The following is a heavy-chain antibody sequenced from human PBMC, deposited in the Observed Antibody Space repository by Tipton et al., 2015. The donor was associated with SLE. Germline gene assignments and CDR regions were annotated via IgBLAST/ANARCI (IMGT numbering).Heavy chain of an antibody. D-gene: IGHD7-27*01. V-gene: IGHV4-34*01. CDR2: INDNGST. Sequence: TLSLTCTVSGGSISSYYWSWIRQPPGKGLEWIGEINDNGSTHDNPSLKSRVTISLDTSKNQFSLKLNSVTAADTAVYYCARGMSPNWGGDAFDIWGQGTMVTASS. CDR1: GGSISSYY. CDR3: ARGMSPNWGGDAFDI. J-gene: IGHJ3*02.